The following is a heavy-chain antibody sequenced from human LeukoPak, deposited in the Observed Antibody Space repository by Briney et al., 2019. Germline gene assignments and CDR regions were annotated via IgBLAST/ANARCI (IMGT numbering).Heavy chain of an antibody. J-gene: IGHJ6*03. CDR3: ARDFTMVRGVMRYYYYMDV. CDR2: INPSGGST. V-gene: IGHV1-46*01. CDR1: GYTFTSYY. Sequence: ASVKVSCKASGYTFTSYYMHWVRQAPGQGLEWMGIINPSGGSTSYAQKFQGRVTMTRDMSTSTVYMELSSLRSEDTAVYYCARDFTMVRGVMRYYYYMDVWGKGTTVTVSS. D-gene: IGHD3-10*01.